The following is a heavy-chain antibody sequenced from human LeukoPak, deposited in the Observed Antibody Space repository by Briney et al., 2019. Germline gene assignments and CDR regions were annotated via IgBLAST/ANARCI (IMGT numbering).Heavy chain of an antibody. CDR2: IIPIFGTA. Sequence: SVKVSCKASGGTFSSYAISWVRQAPGQGLEWMGGIIPIFGTANYAQKFQGRVTITADESTSTAYMELSSLRSEDTAVYYCARDVTGDMHYYYMDVWGKGTTVTVSS. V-gene: IGHV1-69*01. D-gene: IGHD7-27*01. J-gene: IGHJ6*03. CDR3: ARDVTGDMHYYYMDV. CDR1: GGTFSSYA.